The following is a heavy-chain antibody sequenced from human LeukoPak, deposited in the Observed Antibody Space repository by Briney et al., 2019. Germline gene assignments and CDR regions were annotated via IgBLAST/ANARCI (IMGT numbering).Heavy chain of an antibody. CDR1: GFTFSSYS. J-gene: IGHJ5*02. V-gene: IGHV3-48*01. Sequence: GGSLRLSCAASGFTFSSYSMNWVRQAPGKGLEWVSYISSSSSTIYYADSVKGRFTISRDNAKNSLYLQMNSLRAEDTAVYYCARDAKLELRSGPLDPWGQGTLVTVSS. D-gene: IGHD1-7*01. CDR2: ISSSSSTI. CDR3: ARDAKLELRSGPLDP.